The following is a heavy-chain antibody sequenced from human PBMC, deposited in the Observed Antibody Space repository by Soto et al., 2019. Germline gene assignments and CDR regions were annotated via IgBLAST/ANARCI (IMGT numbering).Heavy chain of an antibody. CDR2: INPNSGGT. D-gene: IGHD6-19*01. Sequence: ASVKVSCKASGYTFTGYYMHWVRQAPGQGLEWMGWINPNSGGTNYAQKFQGRVTITADESTSTAYMELSSLRSDDTAVYYCARDLGSGWYNYRREGALVTVSS. CDR3: ARDLGSGWYNY. J-gene: IGHJ4*02. CDR1: GYTFTGYY. V-gene: IGHV1-2*02.